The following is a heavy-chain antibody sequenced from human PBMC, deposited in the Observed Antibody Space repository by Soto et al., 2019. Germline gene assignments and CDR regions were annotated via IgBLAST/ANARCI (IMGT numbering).Heavy chain of an antibody. J-gene: IGHJ4*02. D-gene: IGHD5-12*01. CDR1: GGSISSYY. V-gene: IGHV4-59*01. Sequence: SETLSLTCTVSGGSISSYYWSWIRQPPGKGLEWIGYIYYSGSTNYNPSLKSRVTISVDTSKNQFSLKLSSVTAADTAVYYCAREGSDGYNPPLFDYWGQGTLVTVSS. CDR2: IYYSGST. CDR3: AREGSDGYNPPLFDY.